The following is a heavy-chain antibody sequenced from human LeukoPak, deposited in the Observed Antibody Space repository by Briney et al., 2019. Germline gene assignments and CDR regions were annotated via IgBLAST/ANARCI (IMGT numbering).Heavy chain of an antibody. J-gene: IGHJ4*02. CDR3: ARRFRDSSSYDLDY. D-gene: IGHD6-6*01. V-gene: IGHV1-2*02. Sequence: ASVKVSCKASGYTFTTYAMDWVRQAPGQGLEWMGWINCNTGDTDYAQIFQGRITMTRDTSIATAFLDLSRLTFDDTAVYYCARRFRDSSSYDLDYWGQGTLVTVSS. CDR2: INCNTGDT. CDR1: GYTFTTYA.